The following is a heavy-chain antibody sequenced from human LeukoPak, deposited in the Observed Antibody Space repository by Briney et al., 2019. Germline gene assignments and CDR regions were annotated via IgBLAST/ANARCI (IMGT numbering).Heavy chain of an antibody. CDR1: GYTFTCCC. Sequence: ASVKVSCKASGYTFTCCCMHWVRQAPGQGLEWMGWINPNSGGTNYAQKFQGRVTMTRDTSISTAYMELSRLRSDDTAVYYCARDFGDIVVVPAAMSYWGQGTLVTVSS. CDR2: INPNSGGT. V-gene: IGHV1-2*02. CDR3: ARDFGDIVVVPAAMSY. J-gene: IGHJ4*02. D-gene: IGHD2-2*01.